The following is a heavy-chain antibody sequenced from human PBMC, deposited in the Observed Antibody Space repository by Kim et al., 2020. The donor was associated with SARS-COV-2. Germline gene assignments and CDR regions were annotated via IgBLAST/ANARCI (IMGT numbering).Heavy chain of an antibody. CDR3: ARDWYLDY. CDR2: GTTR. J-gene: IGHJ4*02. Sequence: GTTRYYADSVKGRFTISRDNAKNSLYLQINSLRAEDTAVYYCARDWYLDYWGQGTLVTVSS. V-gene: IGHV3-11*01.